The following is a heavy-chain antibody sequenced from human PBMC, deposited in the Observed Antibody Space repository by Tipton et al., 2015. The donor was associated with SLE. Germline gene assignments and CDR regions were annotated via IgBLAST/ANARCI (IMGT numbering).Heavy chain of an antibody. Sequence: TLSLTCTVSGYSISSGYYWGWIRQPPGKGLEWIGSIYTSGSTNYNPSLKSRVTISVDTSKNQFSLKLSSVTATDTAVYYCARDLRSGGYYYYYYMDVWGKGTTVTVSS. D-gene: IGHD1-14*01. CDR1: GYSISSGYY. V-gene: IGHV4-38-2*02. J-gene: IGHJ6*03. CDR2: IYTSGST. CDR3: ARDLRSGGYYYYYYMDV.